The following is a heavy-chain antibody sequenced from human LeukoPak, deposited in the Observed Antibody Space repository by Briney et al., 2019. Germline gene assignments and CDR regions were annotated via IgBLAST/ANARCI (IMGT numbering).Heavy chain of an antibody. CDR1: GGSFSGYY. D-gene: IGHD6-13*01. CDR2: INHSGST. Sequence: SETLSLTCAVYGGSFSGYYWSWIRQPPGKGLEWIGEINHSGSTNYNPSLKSRVTISVDTSRNQFSLKLSSVTAADTAVYYCARGRLAAAGTSDYWGLGTLVTVSS. CDR3: ARGRLAAAGTSDY. V-gene: IGHV4-34*01. J-gene: IGHJ4*02.